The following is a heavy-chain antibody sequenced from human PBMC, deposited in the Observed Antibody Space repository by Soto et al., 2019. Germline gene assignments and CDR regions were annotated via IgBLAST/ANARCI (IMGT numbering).Heavy chain of an antibody. CDR2: IYYSGST. CDR3: ARFTTYSGSYRRCDY. V-gene: IGHV4-61*01. J-gene: IGHJ4*02. D-gene: IGHD1-26*01. CDR1: GGSVSSGSYY. Sequence: SETLSLTCTVSGGSVSSGSYYWSWIRQPPGKGLEWIGYIYYSGSTNYNPSLKSRVTISVDTSKNQFSLKLSSVTAADTAVYYCARFTTYSGSYRRCDYWGQGTLVTVSS.